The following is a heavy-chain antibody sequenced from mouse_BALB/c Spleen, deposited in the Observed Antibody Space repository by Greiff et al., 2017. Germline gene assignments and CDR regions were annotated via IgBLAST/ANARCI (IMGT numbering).Heavy chain of an antibody. V-gene: IGHV14-3*02. CDR1: GFNFKDTY. CDR2: IDPANGNT. D-gene: IGHD1-2*01. Sequence: VQLQQSGAELVKPGASVKLSCTASGFNFKDTYMHWVKQRPEQGLEWIGRIDPANGNTKYDPKFQGKATITADTSSNTAYLQLSSLTSEDTAVYYCARGTALAYWGQGTLVTVSA. J-gene: IGHJ3*01. CDR3: ARGTALAY.